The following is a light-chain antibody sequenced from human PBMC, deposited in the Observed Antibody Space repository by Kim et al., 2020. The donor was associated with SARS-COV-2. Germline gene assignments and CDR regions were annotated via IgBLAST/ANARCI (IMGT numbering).Light chain of an antibody. Sequence: QSVLTQTSSVSGAPGQRVTISCTGTSSNLGAYYDVNWYQQVPGTAPKLIIYKNNNRPSGVPDRFSGSKSDTSASLDITGLQVEDEADYYCQSYDSILSSVIFGGWTQLTVL. J-gene: IGLJ2*01. CDR2: KNN. V-gene: IGLV1-40*01. CDR3: QSYDSILSSVI. CDR1: SSNLGAYYD.